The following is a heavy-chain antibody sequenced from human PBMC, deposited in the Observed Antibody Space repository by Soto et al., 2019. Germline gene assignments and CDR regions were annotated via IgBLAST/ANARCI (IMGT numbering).Heavy chain of an antibody. V-gene: IGHV3-21*01. CDR3: ARDLLSGANYYAY. J-gene: IGHJ4*02. Sequence: VQLVESGGGLVKPGGSLRLSCEASXFAFSNFAMNWVRQAPGKGLEWVSSISGGSDFIYYTDSVKGRFTISRDNAKNTLYLQMTGLGGDDTAVYYCARDLLSGANYYAYWGQGTLVTVSS. D-gene: IGHD6-19*01. CDR1: XFAFSNFA. CDR2: ISGGSDFI.